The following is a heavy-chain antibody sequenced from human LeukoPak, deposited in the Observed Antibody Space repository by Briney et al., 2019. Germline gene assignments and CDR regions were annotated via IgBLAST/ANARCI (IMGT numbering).Heavy chain of an antibody. CDR2: ISYDGSNK. Sequence: GGALRLPCAASGFTLNSYAMHWVRQAPGKGVEWVAVISYDGSNKYYADSVKGRFTISRDNSKNTLYLQMNSLRAEDTAVYYCARVDSRNGMDVWGQGTTVTVSS. J-gene: IGHJ6*02. CDR3: ARVDSRNGMDV. CDR1: GFTLNSYA. D-gene: IGHD3-22*01. V-gene: IGHV3-30*04.